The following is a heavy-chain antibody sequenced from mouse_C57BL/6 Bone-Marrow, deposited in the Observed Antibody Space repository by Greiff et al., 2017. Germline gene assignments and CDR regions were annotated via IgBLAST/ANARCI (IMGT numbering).Heavy chain of an antibody. CDR3: ARRGYFDY. V-gene: IGHV1-22*01. CDR1: GYTFTDYN. J-gene: IGHJ2*01. CDR2: INPNNGGT. Sequence: VQLQQSGPELVKPGASVKMSCTASGYTFTDYNMHWVKQSHGKSLEWIGYINPNNGGTSDNQKFKGKATLTVNKSSSTAYMELRILTAEDSAVYYCARRGYFDYWGQDTTLTVSS.